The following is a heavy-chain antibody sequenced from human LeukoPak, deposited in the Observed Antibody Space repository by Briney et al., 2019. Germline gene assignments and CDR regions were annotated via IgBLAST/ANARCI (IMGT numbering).Heavy chain of an antibody. CDR1: GFTFSSYE. V-gene: IGHV3-48*03. CDR3: ARVTRRRDGCNYGDY. Sequence: GGSLRLSCAASGFTFSSYEMNWVRQAPGKGLEWVSYISSSGSTIYYADSVKGRFTISRDNAKNSLYLQMNSLRAEDTAVYYCARVTRRRDGCNYGDYWGQGTLVTVSS. J-gene: IGHJ4*02. D-gene: IGHD5-24*01. CDR2: ISSSGSTI.